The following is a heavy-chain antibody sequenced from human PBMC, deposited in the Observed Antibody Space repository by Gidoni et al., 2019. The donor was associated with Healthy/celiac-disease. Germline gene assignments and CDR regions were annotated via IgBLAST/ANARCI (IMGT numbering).Heavy chain of an antibody. Sequence: EVQLVQSGAAVKKPGESLRISCTGTGYSFTSYWISWVRQMLGKGLEWMGRLDPSVSYTNYSPYFQGHVTISADKSISTAYLQWSSLKASDTAMYYCARLPRTAMALDYWGQGTLVTVSS. CDR1: GYSFTSYW. CDR3: ARLPRTAMALDY. J-gene: IGHJ4*02. D-gene: IGHD5-18*01. CDR2: LDPSVSYT. V-gene: IGHV5-10-1*01.